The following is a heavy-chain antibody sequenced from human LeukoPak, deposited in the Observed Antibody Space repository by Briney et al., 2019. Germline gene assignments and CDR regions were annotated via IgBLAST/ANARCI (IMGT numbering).Heavy chain of an antibody. J-gene: IGHJ4*02. V-gene: IGHV3-21*01. CDR2: ISTSSSYI. Sequence: PGGSLRLSCAASGFTFSSFSMNWVRQAPGKGLEWVSSISTSSSYIYYADSVKGRFTISRDNAKNSLYLQMNSLRAEDTAVYYCAREPLYYYDRSYWGQGTLVTVSS. CDR1: GFTFSSFS. D-gene: IGHD3-22*01. CDR3: AREPLYYYDRSY.